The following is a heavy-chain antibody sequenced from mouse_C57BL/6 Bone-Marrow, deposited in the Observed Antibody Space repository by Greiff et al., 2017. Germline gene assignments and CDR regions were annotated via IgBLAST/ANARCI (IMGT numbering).Heavy chain of an antibody. Sequence: QVQLQQPGAELVKPGASVKLSCKASGYTFTSYWMQWLKQRPGQVLEWIGELDPPDSYTNSNQKFNGTDTLTVDTSSSSAYMPLSSLTLAACAAYYYARDGYGWYFDVWSTGTTVAVSA. J-gene: IGHJ1*03. CDR2: LDPPDSYT. D-gene: IGHD2-14*01. CDR1: GYTFTSYW. V-gene: IGHV1-50*01. CDR3: ARDGYGWYFDV.